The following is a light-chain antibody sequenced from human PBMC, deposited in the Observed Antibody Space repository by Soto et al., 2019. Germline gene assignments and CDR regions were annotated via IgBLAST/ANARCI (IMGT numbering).Light chain of an antibody. J-gene: IGLJ1*01. CDR3: CSSAPESTYV. Sequence: QSVLAQPSSLSGSPGQSITISCTGTISDVGAYNTVSWYQQHPHKAPQVIIYKGTQRPSGVSNRFSGSTSGNAASLTISGLQADDEADYFCCSSAPESTYVFGNGTKVTVL. CDR2: KGT. V-gene: IGLV2-23*01. CDR1: ISDVGAYNT.